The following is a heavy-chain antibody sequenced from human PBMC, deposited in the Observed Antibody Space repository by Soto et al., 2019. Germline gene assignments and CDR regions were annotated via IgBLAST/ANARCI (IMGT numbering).Heavy chain of an antibody. Sequence: SETLSLTCVVYGGSLSGIYWTWVRQPPGKGLEWIGEVNHSGSTNYSPSLESRITISLDTSNNQFSLKLSSVTAADTAVYYCAKGPGYSFGYSVYYYYYGMDVWGQGTTVTVSS. CDR1: GGSLSGIY. CDR2: VNHSGST. D-gene: IGHD5-18*01. V-gene: IGHV4-34*01. CDR3: AKGPGYSFGYSVYYYYYGMDV. J-gene: IGHJ6*02.